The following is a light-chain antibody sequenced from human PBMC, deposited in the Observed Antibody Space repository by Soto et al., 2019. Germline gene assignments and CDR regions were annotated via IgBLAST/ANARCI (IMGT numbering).Light chain of an antibody. CDR2: VAS. V-gene: IGKV3-15*01. CDR1: QSVSGN. J-gene: IGKJ2*01. Sequence: EIVMTQSPATLSVSPGEGATLSCRASQSVSGNLAWYQQKPGQAPRLLIYVASTRASGIPARFSGSGSGTEFTLTISSLQSEDFAVYYCHQYNNWPLYTFGQGTKLEIK. CDR3: HQYNNWPLYT.